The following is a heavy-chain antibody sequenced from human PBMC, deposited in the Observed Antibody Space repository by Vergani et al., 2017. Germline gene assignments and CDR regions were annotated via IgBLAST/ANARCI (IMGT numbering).Heavy chain of an antibody. V-gene: IGHV5-51*01. J-gene: IGHJ5*02. CDR3: ARHGSSSSNWFDP. CDR2: IYPGDSDT. D-gene: IGHD6-6*01. CDR1: GYIFSNFW. Sequence: EKQLVQSGSETKKPGESLKISCQAFGYIFSNFWIGWVRQRPGKGLEWMGIIYPGDSDTRYSPSFQGQVTISADKSISTAYLQWSSLKASDTAMYYCARHGSSSSNWFDPWGQGTLVTVSS.